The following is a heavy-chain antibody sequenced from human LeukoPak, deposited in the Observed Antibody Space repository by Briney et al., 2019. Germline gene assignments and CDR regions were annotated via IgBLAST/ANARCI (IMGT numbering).Heavy chain of an antibody. D-gene: IGHD2-15*01. V-gene: IGHV3-48*03. CDR1: GFTFSSYE. Sequence: GGYLRLSCAASGFTFSSYEMNWVRQAPGKGLEWVSYISSSGSTIYYADSVKGRFTTSRDNAKNSLYLQMNSLRAEDTAVYYCARDQGYCSGGSCYSLTDYWGQGTLVTVSS. CDR2: ISSSGSTI. CDR3: ARDQGYCSGGSCYSLTDY. J-gene: IGHJ4*02.